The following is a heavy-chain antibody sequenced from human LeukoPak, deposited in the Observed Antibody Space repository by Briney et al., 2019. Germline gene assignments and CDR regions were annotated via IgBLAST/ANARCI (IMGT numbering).Heavy chain of an antibody. D-gene: IGHD2-21*02. V-gene: IGHV4-34*01. J-gene: IGHJ4*02. CDR1: GGSFSGYY. CDR2: INHDGTT. Sequence: SETLSLSCAVDGGSFSGYYWSWIRQPPGKGLEWIGEINHDGTTNYNPSLKSRVTMSVDTSKNQFSLKLSSVTAADTAVYYCARHGRVVVTASFDYWGQGTLVTVSS. CDR3: ARHGRVVVTASFDY.